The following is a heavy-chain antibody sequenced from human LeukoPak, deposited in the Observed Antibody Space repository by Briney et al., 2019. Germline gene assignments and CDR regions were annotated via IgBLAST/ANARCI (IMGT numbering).Heavy chain of an antibody. CDR1: GYTFTSYD. D-gene: IGHD6-19*01. V-gene: IGHV1-8*01. CDR2: MNPNSGNT. CDR3: AGGSSVAGTSAFDI. Sequence: ASVKVSCKASGYTFTSYDINWVRQATGQGLEWMGWMNPNSGNTGYAQKFQGRVTMTRNTSISTAYMELSSLRSEDTAAYYCAGGSSVAGTSAFDIWGQGTMVTVSS. J-gene: IGHJ3*02.